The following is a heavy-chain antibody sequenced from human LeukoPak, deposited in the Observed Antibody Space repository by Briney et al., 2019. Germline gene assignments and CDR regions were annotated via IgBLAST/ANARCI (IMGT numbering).Heavy chain of an antibody. CDR2: INSDGSST. V-gene: IGHV3-74*01. CDR3: ARASQWCGGECWIDY. J-gene: IGHJ4*02. D-gene: IGHD2-21*01. Sequence: GGSLRLSCAASGFTFSSYWMHWGRQAPRQGLVWVSRINSDGSSTSYADSVKGRFTISRDNAKNTLYLQMNRLRAEGPAVYYRARASQWCGGECWIDYWGQGPLVTVSS. CDR1: GFTFSSYW.